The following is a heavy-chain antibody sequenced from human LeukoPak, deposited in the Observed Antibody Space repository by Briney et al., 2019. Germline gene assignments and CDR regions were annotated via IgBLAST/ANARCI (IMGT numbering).Heavy chain of an antibody. Sequence: SVKVSFKASGGTFSSYAISWVGQAPGQGLEGMGRIIPILGIANYAQKFHVRVTITAAQSTRTVYMELSSLRSEDTAVYYCARDPDDYGGTSPFEYWGQGPLVTVSS. CDR3: ARDPDDYGGTSPFEY. CDR1: GGTFSSYA. J-gene: IGHJ4*02. D-gene: IGHD4-23*01. CDR2: IIPILGIA. V-gene: IGHV1-69*04.